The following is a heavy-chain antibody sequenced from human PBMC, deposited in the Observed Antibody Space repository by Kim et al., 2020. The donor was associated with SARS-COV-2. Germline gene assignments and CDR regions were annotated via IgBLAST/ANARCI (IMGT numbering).Heavy chain of an antibody. Sequence: PSLKSRVTISVDTSKNQFSLKLSSVTAADTAVYYCARDLGIAAALEFDPWGQGTLVTVSS. J-gene: IGHJ5*02. D-gene: IGHD6-13*01. CDR3: ARDLGIAAALEFDP. V-gene: IGHV4-59*01.